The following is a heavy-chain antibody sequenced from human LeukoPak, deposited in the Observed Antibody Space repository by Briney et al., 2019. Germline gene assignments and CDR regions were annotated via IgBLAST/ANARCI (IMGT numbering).Heavy chain of an antibody. D-gene: IGHD6-13*01. V-gene: IGHV4-34*01. CDR3: ARDRFIDSSSWYLNWFDP. CDR1: GGSFSGYY. Sequence: PSETLSLTCAVYGGSFSGYYWSWIRQPPGKGLEWIGEINHSGSTNYNPSLKSRVTISVDTSKNQFSLKLSSVTAADTAVYYCARDRFIDSSSWYLNWFDPWGQGTLVTVSS. CDR2: INHSGST. J-gene: IGHJ5*02.